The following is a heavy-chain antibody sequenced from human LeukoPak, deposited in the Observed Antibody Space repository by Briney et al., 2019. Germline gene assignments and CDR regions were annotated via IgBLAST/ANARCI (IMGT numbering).Heavy chain of an antibody. CDR3: AKAMLVLADYYGSGSYFDY. CDR1: GFTFSSYG. J-gene: IGHJ4*02. CDR2: ISWNSGSI. D-gene: IGHD3-10*01. Sequence: PGGSLRLSCAASGFTFSSYGMSWVRQAPGKGLEWVSGISWNSGSIGYADSVKGRFTISRDNAKNSLYLQMNSLRAEDTALYYCAKAMLVLADYYGSGSYFDYWGQGTLVTVSS. V-gene: IGHV3-9*01.